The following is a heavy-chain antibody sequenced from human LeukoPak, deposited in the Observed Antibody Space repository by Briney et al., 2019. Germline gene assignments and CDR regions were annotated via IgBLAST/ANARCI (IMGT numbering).Heavy chain of an antibody. CDR3: ARNRGDPSYFDY. Sequence: GGSLRLSCTASGFTFNGYSMNWVRQAPGKGLEWVSSIITSSIYIYYADSVKGRVTISRNNPKNSLYLQVNSPRAEDTAVYYCARNRGDPSYFDYWGQGTLVTVSS. J-gene: IGHJ4*02. CDR1: GFTFNGYS. CDR2: IITSSIYI. D-gene: IGHD4-17*01. V-gene: IGHV3-21*01.